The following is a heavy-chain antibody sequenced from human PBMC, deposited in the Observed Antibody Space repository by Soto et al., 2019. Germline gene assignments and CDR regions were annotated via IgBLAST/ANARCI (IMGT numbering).Heavy chain of an antibody. V-gene: IGHV3-23*01. J-gene: IGHJ3*02. D-gene: IGHD6-13*01. CDR3: ANIPRGVAAADAFDI. CDR2: ISGSGGST. Sequence: GGSLRLSCAASGFTFSSYAMSWVRQAPGKGLEWVSAISGSGGSTYYADSVKGRFTISRDNSKNTLYLQMNSLRAKDTAVYYCANIPRGVAAADAFDIWGQGTMVTVSS. CDR1: GFTFSSYA.